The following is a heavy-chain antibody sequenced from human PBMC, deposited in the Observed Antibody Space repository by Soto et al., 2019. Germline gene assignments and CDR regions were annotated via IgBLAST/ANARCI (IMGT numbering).Heavy chain of an antibody. Sequence: SETLSLTCAVYGGSFSGYYWSWIRQPPGKGLEWIGEINHSGSTNYNPSLKSRVTISVDTSKNQFSLKLSSVTAADTAVYYCGRVMAYDILTGYPTFDYWGQGTLVTVSS. CDR3: GRVMAYDILTGYPTFDY. CDR1: GGSFSGYY. D-gene: IGHD3-9*01. V-gene: IGHV4-34*01. J-gene: IGHJ4*02. CDR2: INHSGST.